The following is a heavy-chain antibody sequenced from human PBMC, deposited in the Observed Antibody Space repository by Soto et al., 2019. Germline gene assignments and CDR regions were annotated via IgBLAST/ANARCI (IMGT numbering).Heavy chain of an antibody. CDR2: FNPSGLST. Sequence: QVHLVQSGAEVKKPGASVNVSCQASGSITNHHMHWVRQAPGQGLEWMGIFNPSGLSTTYAQKFQGRVTITRDTSTCTDYMELSSLTSEDTAVYFCAKVTHRGPIAVAGPLGSWGQGTLVIVSS. CDR3: AKVTHRGPIAVAGPLGS. D-gene: IGHD6-19*01. CDR1: GSITNHH. V-gene: IGHV1-46*01. J-gene: IGHJ4*02.